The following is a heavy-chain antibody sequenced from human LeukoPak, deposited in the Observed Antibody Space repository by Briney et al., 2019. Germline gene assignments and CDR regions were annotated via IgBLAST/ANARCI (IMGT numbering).Heavy chain of an antibody. J-gene: IGHJ3*02. CDR1: GFTFSTFA. D-gene: IGHD3-3*01. V-gene: IGHV3-30*04. CDR2: ISYDGSNK. Sequence: GGSLRLSCAASGFTFSTFAMHWVRQAPGKGLEWVAVISYDGSNKFYSDSVKGRFTISRDNAKNSLYLQMNSLKTEDTAVYYCTTDYGITIFGVAEDAFDIWGQGTMVTVSS. CDR3: TTDYGITIFGVAEDAFDI.